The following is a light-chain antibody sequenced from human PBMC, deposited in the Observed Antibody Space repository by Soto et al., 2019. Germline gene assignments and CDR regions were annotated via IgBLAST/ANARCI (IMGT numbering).Light chain of an antibody. CDR2: VPS. CDR1: QSVSSN. V-gene: IGKV3-15*01. J-gene: IGKJ2*01. Sequence: EIVMTQSPATPSVSPGERATLSCRASQSVSSNLAWYQQKPGQAPRLLIYVPSTRATGIPARFSGSTSGTEFTLTISSLQSEDFAVYYCQQYNNWPPVYTFGQGTKLEIK. CDR3: QQYNNWPPVYT.